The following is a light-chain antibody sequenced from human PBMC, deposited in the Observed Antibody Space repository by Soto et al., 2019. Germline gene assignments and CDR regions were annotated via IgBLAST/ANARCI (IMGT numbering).Light chain of an antibody. J-gene: IGLJ3*02. Sequence: QPALTQPPSASGSPGQSVTISCTGTSSDIGAYNYVSWFQQHPGKAPKLIIYEVTKRPSGVPDRFSGSKSGNTASLTVSGLQAEHEADYYCSSSAANTFVLFGGGTKLTVL. CDR2: EVT. CDR3: SSSAANTFVL. CDR1: SSDIGAYNY. V-gene: IGLV2-8*01.